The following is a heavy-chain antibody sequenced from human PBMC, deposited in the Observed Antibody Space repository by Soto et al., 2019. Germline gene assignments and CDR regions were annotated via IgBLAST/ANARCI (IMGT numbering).Heavy chain of an antibody. Sequence: SETLSLTCGVSGYSITSGFYWGWVRQSPGKGLEWIGSISYSAKTFYNPSLASRFSMAVDTSKNRFSLRLTSVTAADTALYYCTRGAGAPWVRFDSWGQGTSVTVSS. CDR1: GYSITSGFY. CDR3: TRGAGAPWVRFDS. D-gene: IGHD3-22*01. V-gene: IGHV4-38-2*01. CDR2: ISYSAKT. J-gene: IGHJ4*02.